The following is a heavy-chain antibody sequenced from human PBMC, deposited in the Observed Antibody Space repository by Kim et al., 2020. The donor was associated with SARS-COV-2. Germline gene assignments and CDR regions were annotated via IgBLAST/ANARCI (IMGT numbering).Heavy chain of an antibody. J-gene: IGHJ4*02. Sequence: SVKGRFTISRDNSKNTLYLQMNSLRAEDTAVYYCARDGPNNIAAAGTIDYWGQGTLVTVSS. V-gene: IGHV3-30*07. CDR3: ARDGPNNIAAAGTIDY. D-gene: IGHD6-13*01.